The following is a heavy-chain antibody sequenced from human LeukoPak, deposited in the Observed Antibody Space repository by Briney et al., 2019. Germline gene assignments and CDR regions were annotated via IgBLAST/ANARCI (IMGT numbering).Heavy chain of an antibody. CDR1: GFTFSSYG. V-gene: IGHV3-33*06. CDR3: AKDSEELAYCGGDCYFNWYFDL. D-gene: IGHD2-21*02. Sequence: GRSLRLSCAASGFTFSSYGMHWVRQAPGKGLEWVAVIWYDRSNKYYADSVKGRFTISRDNSKNTLYLQMNSLRAEDTAVYYCAKDSEELAYCGGDCYFNWYFDLWGRGTLVTVSS. J-gene: IGHJ2*01. CDR2: IWYDRSNK.